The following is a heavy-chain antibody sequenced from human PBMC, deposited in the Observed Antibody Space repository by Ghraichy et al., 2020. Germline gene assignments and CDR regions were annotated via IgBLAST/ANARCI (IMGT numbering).Heavy chain of an antibody. CDR3: AREPRWIPKWRQYFDY. Sequence: SETLSLTCAVYGGSFSGYYWSWIRQPPGKGLEWIGEINHSGSTNYNPSLKSRVTISVDTSKNQFSLKLSSVTAADTAVYYCAREPRWIPKWRQYFDYWGQGTLVTVSS. CDR1: GGSFSGYY. D-gene: IGHD5-18*01. J-gene: IGHJ4*02. CDR2: INHSGST. V-gene: IGHV4-34*01.